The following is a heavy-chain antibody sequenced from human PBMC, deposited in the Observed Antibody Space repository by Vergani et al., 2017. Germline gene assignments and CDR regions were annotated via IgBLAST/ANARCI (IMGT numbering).Heavy chain of an antibody. Sequence: QVQLQESGPGLVKPSQTLSLTCTVSGGSISSGSYYWSWIRQPAGKGLEWIGRIYTSGSTNYNPSLKSRVTISVDTSKNQFSLKLSSVTAADTAVYYCAGLPYYDFWSGSGWFDPWGQGTLVTVS. CDR1: GGSISSGSYY. V-gene: IGHV4-61*02. CDR3: AGLPYYDFWSGSGWFDP. CDR2: IYTSGST. D-gene: IGHD3-3*01. J-gene: IGHJ5*02.